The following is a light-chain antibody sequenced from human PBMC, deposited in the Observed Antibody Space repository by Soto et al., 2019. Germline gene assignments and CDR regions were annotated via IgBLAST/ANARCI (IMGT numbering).Light chain of an antibody. V-gene: IGKV3-20*01. CDR3: QQYGSSPWT. CDR2: GAS. J-gene: IGKJ1*01. CDR1: QTIRSNY. Sequence: ETVLTQSPGTLSLSPGERATLSCRASQTIRSNYLAWYRQTPGQAPRLLIYGASNRATGIAHRFSGSGSGTDFTLIISRLEPEDFALYYCQQYGSSPWTFGQGTKVEIK.